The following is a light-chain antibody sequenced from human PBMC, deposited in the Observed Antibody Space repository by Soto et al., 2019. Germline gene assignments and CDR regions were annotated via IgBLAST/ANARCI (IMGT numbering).Light chain of an antibody. J-gene: IGKJ1*01. CDR3: QHYNTYSWT. CDR1: QSVSSSY. Sequence: EIVLTQSPGTLSLSPGERATLSCRASQSVSSSYLAWYQQKPGQAPRLLIYGASSRATGIPDRFSGSGSGTDFTLTISRLEPEDFATYYCQHYNTYSWTFGQGTKVEI. V-gene: IGKV3-20*01. CDR2: GAS.